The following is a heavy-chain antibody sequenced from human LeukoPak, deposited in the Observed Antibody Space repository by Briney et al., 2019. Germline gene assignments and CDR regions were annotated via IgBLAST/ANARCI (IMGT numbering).Heavy chain of an antibody. CDR1: GFTFSSYS. D-gene: IGHD3-22*01. CDR3: ARDPTDSSGYLEYFQH. J-gene: IGHJ1*01. V-gene: IGHV3-33*08. CDR2: IWYDGSNK. Sequence: GGSLRLSCAASGFTFSSYSMNWVRQAPGKGLEWVAVIWYDGSNKYYADSVKGRFTISRDNSKNTLYLQMNSLRAEDTAVYYCARDPTDSSGYLEYFQHWGQGTLVTVSS.